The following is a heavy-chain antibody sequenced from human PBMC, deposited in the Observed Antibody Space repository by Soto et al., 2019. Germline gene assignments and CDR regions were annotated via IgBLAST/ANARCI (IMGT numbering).Heavy chain of an antibody. CDR2: ISYDGSSK. Sequence: QVQLVESGGGVVQPGRSLRLSCAASEFTISSYAMHWVRQAPGKGLEWVAVISYDGSSKYNTDSVKGPFTVSRDKSKNTVYLQMHSLTVEDTAVYYCARDAEAMDHWGQGTLVTVSS. CDR3: ARDAEAMDH. V-gene: IGHV3-30-3*01. CDR1: EFTISSYA. J-gene: IGHJ4*02.